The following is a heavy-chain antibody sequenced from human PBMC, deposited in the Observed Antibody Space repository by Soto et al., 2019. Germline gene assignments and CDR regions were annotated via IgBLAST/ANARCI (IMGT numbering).Heavy chain of an antibody. CDR1: GFPLSTYG. V-gene: IGHV3-23*01. CDR3: ARIRGYWYGLDV. CDR2: ITGTGGNT. J-gene: IGHJ6*02. Sequence: EVQLLESGGGLVQPGGSLRLSCAASGFPLSTYGMTWIRQAPGKGLEWVTAITGTGGNTYYVDSGKGRFTSSRDNSKNMLDLRVNSLRVEDTAVYYCARIRGYWYGLDVWGQGTTVTVSS.